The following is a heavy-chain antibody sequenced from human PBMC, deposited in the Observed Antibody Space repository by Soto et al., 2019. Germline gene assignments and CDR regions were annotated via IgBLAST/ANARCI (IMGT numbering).Heavy chain of an antibody. CDR2: IWYDGSNK. V-gene: IGHV3-33*01. Sequence: QVQLVESGGGVVQPGRSLRLSCAASGFTFSSYGMHWVRQAPGKGLEWVAVIWYDGSNKYYADSVKGRFTISRDNSKHTLYLHMNSLRAEDTAVYYCARGEGCSGGSGYSPEYFQHWGQGNLVPVSS. CDR1: GFTFSSYG. J-gene: IGHJ1*01. CDR3: ARGEGCSGGSGYSPEYFQH. D-gene: IGHD2-15*01.